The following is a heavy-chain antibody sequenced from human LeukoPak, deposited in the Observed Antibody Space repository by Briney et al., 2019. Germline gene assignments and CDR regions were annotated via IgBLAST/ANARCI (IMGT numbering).Heavy chain of an antibody. J-gene: IGHJ4*02. CDR2: ISSGSSYI. CDR1: GFTFSGYS. Sequence: PGGSLRLSCAASGFTFSGYSMNWVRQAPGKGLEWVSCISSGSSYIYYADSVKGRFTISRENAKNSLYLQMNSLRAEDTAVYYCTRDSGDYYDNSGYPVDYWGQGTLVTVSS. V-gene: IGHV3-21*01. CDR3: TRDSGDYYDNSGYPVDY. D-gene: IGHD3-22*01.